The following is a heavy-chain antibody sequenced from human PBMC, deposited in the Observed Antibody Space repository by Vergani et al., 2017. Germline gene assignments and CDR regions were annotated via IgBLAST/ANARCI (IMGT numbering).Heavy chain of an antibody. CDR2: IYSTGST. Sequence: QVQLEESGPGLVKPSETLSLTCTVSGGSFNTYYWSWIRQSPGKGLEWIGYIYSTGSTNYNPSLNSRVTMSVDTSKNQFSLKLRSVPAADTAVYFCARVMYRDEASTGYRLEGMDSWGQGTTVTISS. V-gene: IGHV4-59*13. D-gene: IGHD3-9*01. CDR1: GGSFNTYY. J-gene: IGHJ6*02. CDR3: ARVMYRDEASTGYRLEGMDS.